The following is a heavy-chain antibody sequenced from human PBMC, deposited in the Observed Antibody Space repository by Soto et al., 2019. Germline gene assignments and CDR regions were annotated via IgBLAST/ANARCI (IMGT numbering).Heavy chain of an antibody. CDR2: FWGTGGST. CDR1: GFKFNNYS. CDR3: AKDRLGGNFDY. J-gene: IGHJ4*02. Sequence: EVQLLDSGGGLVQPGGALGLPCAGSGFKFNNYSMNWGRQAPGKGLEWVATFWGTGGSTYYADSVKGRFTISRDNSKNTLYLQMNSLRVEDTAVYYCAKDRLGGNFDYWGQGTQVTVSS. V-gene: IGHV3-23*01.